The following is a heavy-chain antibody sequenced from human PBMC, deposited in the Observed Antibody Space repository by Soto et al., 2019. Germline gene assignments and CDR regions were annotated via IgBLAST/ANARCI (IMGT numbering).Heavy chain of an antibody. D-gene: IGHD2-15*01. CDR1: DGSISTYF. J-gene: IGHJ5*02. CDR2: IYHSGTA. CDR3: ASGKYCSGGSCERFDP. Sequence: QVQLQESGPGLVQPSETLSLTCTVSDGSISTYFWTWIRQPPGKGLEWIGHIYHSGTADYNPSLKSRGAMSVDTSKNQFSLNLTSVTAADTATYYCASGKYCSGGSCERFDPWGQGALVTVSS. V-gene: IGHV4-59*01.